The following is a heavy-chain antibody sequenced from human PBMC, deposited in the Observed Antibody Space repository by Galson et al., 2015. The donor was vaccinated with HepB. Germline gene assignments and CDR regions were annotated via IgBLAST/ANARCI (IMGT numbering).Heavy chain of an antibody. CDR2: ISAYNGDT. CDR1: GYTFSSYG. J-gene: IGHJ4*02. D-gene: IGHD5-18*01. V-gene: IGHV1-18*01. CDR3: ARDSVDTALVIDY. Sequence: SVKVSCKGSGYTFSSYGISQVRQAPGQGLEWMGWISAYNGDTKYAQKVQGRVTMTTDTSTSTAYMELRSLRSDDTAVYYCARDSVDTALVIDYWGQGALVTVSS.